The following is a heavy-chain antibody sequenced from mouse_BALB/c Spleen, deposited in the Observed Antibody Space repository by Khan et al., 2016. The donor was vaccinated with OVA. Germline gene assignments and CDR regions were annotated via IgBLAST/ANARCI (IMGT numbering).Heavy chain of an antibody. CDR1: GYSITSGYA. CDR3: ARGNYYGYYFDY. Sequence: EVQLQESGPGLVKPSQSLSLTCTVTGYSITSGYAWNWIRQFPGNKLEWMGYISYSGGTSYNPSLKSRISIPRDTSKNQFFLQLNSVTTEETATYYCARGNYYGYYFDYWGQGTTLTVSS. D-gene: IGHD1-1*01. J-gene: IGHJ2*01. V-gene: IGHV3-2*02. CDR2: ISYSGGT.